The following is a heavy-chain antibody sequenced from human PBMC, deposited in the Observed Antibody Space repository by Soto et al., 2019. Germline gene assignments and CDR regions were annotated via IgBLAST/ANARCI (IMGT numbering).Heavy chain of an antibody. V-gene: IGHV1-8*01. CDR1: GYTFTSYD. J-gene: IGHJ5*02. Sequence: ASVKLSCKASGYTFTSYDINWVRQATGQGLEWMGWMNPNSGNTGYAQKFQGRVTMTRNTSISTAYMELSSLRSEDTAGYYCARRGAARRGGFDPWGQGTLVIVSS. CDR2: MNPNSGNT. D-gene: IGHD6-6*01. CDR3: ARRGAARRGGFDP.